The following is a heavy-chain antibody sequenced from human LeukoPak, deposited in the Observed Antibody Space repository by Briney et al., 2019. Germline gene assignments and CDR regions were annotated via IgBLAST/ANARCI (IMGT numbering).Heavy chain of an antibody. Sequence: GGSLRLSCAASGFNVSSNYMSWVRQAPGKGLEWVSVIYSGGSTYYTDCVKGRFTISRDNSKNTLYLQMNSLRPEDTAVYYCAPSAIYNIMRTPANRLFDSWGQGTLVTVSS. CDR1: GFNVSSNY. CDR2: IYSGGST. CDR3: APSAIYNIMRTPANRLFDS. D-gene: IGHD3-3*01. V-gene: IGHV3-53*01. J-gene: IGHJ4*02.